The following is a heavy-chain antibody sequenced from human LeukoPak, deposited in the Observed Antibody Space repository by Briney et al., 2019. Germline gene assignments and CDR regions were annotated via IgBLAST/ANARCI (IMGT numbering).Heavy chain of an antibody. CDR1: GFTFSSYS. CDR2: IYYSGST. J-gene: IGHJ5*02. V-gene: IGHV4-59*01. D-gene: IGHD3-10*01. Sequence: GSLRLSCAASGFTFSSYSMNWVRQAPGKGLEWIGYIYYSGSTNYNPSLKSRVTISVDTSKNQFFLKLSSVTAADTAVYYCARSYGSGSYYRFDPWGQGTLVTVSS. CDR3: ARSYGSGSYYRFDP.